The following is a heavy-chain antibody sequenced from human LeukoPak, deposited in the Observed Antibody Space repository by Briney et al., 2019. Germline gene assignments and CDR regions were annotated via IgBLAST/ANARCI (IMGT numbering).Heavy chain of an antibody. D-gene: IGHD4-23*01. V-gene: IGHV1-69*13. CDR2: ITPIFGAA. Sequence: ASVKVSCKASGGTFSSYPFTWVRQAPGQGLEWMGEITPIFGAANYAQTFQGRVTITADESTSTVFMELSSLRSDDTAFYYCARNSRVASTSGLNYWGQGTLVTVSS. CDR1: GGTFSSYP. CDR3: ARNSRVASTSGLNY. J-gene: IGHJ4*02.